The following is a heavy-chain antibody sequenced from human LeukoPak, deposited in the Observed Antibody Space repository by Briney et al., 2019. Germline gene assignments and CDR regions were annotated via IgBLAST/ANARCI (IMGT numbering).Heavy chain of an antibody. CDR1: GFTFSSYA. J-gene: IGHJ4*02. D-gene: IGHD6-19*01. Sequence: GGSLRLSCAASGFTFSSYAMHWVRQAPGKGLEWVAVISYDGSNKYYADSVKGRFTISRDNSKNTLYLQMNSLRAEDTAVYYCARWGGEQWLSPYYFDYWGQGTLVTVSS. CDR3: ARWGGEQWLSPYYFDY. CDR2: ISYDGSNK. V-gene: IGHV3-30-3*01.